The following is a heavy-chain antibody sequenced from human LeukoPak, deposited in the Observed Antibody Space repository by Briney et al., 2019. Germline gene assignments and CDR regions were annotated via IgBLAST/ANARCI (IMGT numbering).Heavy chain of an antibody. CDR3: ARAYGSGSSYHPDY. Sequence: ASVKVSCKASGYMFTSYYTHWVRQAPGQGLEWMGWINPNSGGTNSSQKFQDRVTLTRDTSISTAYMELGSLRSDDTAIYYCARAYGSGSSYHPDYWGQGTLVTVSS. V-gene: IGHV1-2*02. J-gene: IGHJ4*02. D-gene: IGHD3-10*01. CDR2: INPNSGGT. CDR1: GYMFTSYY.